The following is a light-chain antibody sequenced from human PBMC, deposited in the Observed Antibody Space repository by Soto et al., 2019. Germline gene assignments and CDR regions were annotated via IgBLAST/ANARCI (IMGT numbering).Light chain of an antibody. J-gene: IGLJ1*01. CDR1: SSDVGGSDH. V-gene: IGLV2-14*03. CDR3: SSYTTTRTYV. Sequence: QSALTQPASVSASPGQSITLSCTRSSSDVGGSDHVSWYQQHPGKAPKLMIYDVTNRPSGVSNRFSGSKSGNTASLTISGLQAEDEADYYCSSYTTTRTYVFGTGTKLTVL. CDR2: DVT.